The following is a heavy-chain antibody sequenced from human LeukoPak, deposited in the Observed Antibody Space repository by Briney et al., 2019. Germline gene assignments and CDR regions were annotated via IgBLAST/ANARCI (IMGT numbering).Heavy chain of an antibody. CDR2: INPNTGDT. Sequence: GASVKVSCKASGFTFTYYYMHWVRQAPGQGLEWMGWINPNTGDTNYVQKFQGRVTMTRDTSMSTAYMELNRLTSDDTAVYYCARGSGRFPLGGYWGQGTRVTVSS. CDR3: ARGSGRFPLGGY. CDR1: GFTFTYYY. J-gene: IGHJ4*02. V-gene: IGHV1-2*02. D-gene: IGHD1-26*01.